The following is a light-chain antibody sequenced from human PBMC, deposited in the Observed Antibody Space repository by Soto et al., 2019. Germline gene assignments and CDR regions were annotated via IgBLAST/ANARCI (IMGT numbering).Light chain of an antibody. CDR3: VLYMGSGISV. CDR2: STN. V-gene: IGLV8-61*01. J-gene: IGLJ3*02. CDR1: SGSVSTSYY. Sequence: QAVVTQEPSFSVSPGRTVTLTCGLSSGSVSTSYYPSWYQQTPGQAPRTLIYSTNTRSSGVPDRFSGSILGNKAALTITGAQPDDESDYYCVLYMGSGISVFVGRTQQTLL.